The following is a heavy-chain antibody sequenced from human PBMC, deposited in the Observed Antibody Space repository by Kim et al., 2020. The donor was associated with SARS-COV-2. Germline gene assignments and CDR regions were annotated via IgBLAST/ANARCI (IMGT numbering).Heavy chain of an antibody. D-gene: IGHD3-10*01. Sequence: GGSLRLSCAASGFTFSSYSMNWVRQAPGKGLEWVSSISSSSSYIYYADSVKGRFTISRDNAKNSLYLQMNSLRAEDTAVYYCARGEGVVRSRSDLWFVTGVMGYYTGMDVWGQGTTVTVSS. CDR3: ARGEGVVRSRSDLWFVTGVMGYYTGMDV. V-gene: IGHV3-21*01. CDR1: GFTFSSYS. J-gene: IGHJ6*02. CDR2: ISSSSSYI.